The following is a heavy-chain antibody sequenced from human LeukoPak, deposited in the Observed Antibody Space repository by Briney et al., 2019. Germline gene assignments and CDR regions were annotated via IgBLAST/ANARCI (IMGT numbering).Heavy chain of an antibody. CDR2: FDPEDGET. J-gene: IGHJ4*02. D-gene: IGHD3-22*01. Sequence: ASVTVSCKVSGYTLTELSMHWVRQAPGKGLEWMGGFDPEDGETIYAQKFQGRVTMTEDTSTDTAYMELSSLRSEDTAVYYCATGLGYYDSSGSPRDYWGQGTLVTVSS. V-gene: IGHV1-24*01. CDR3: ATGLGYYDSSGSPRDY. CDR1: GYTLTELS.